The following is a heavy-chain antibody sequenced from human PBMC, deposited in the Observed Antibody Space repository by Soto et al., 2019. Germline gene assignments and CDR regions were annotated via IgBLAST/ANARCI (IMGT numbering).Heavy chain of an antibody. CDR3: ARVYYDILTGYYELYGMDV. CDR2: ISASGGST. CDR1: GFTFSSYA. J-gene: IGHJ6*02. Sequence: GGSLRLSCAASGFTFSSYAMSWVRQAPGKGLEWVSFISASGGSTYYADSVKGRFTISRDNFKNTLYLEMNSLRAEDTAVYYCARVYYDILTGYYELYGMDVWGQGTTVTVSS. V-gene: IGHV3-23*01. D-gene: IGHD3-9*01.